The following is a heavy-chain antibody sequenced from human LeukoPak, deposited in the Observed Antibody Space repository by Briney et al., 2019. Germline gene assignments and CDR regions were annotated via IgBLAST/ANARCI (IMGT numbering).Heavy chain of an antibody. V-gene: IGHV3-7*01. CDR3: AKVYYGADYYFDY. J-gene: IGHJ4*02. Sequence: GGSLRLSCAASGFTSGTSWMSWVRQAPGKGLEWVANINQDGSAQYYVDSVKGRFTISRDNAKSSLYLQMNSLRAEDTAVYYCAKVYYGADYYFDYWGQGTLVTVSS. CDR2: INQDGSAQ. D-gene: IGHD3-22*01. CDR1: GFTSGTSW.